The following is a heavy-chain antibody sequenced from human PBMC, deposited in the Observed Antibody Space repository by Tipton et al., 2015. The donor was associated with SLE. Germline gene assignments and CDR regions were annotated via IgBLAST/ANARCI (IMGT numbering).Heavy chain of an antibody. J-gene: IGHJ4*02. CDR1: GGSFSGYY. CDR2: INHSGST. V-gene: IGHV4-34*01. Sequence: TLSPTCAVYGGSFSGYYWSWIRQPPGKGLEWIGEINHSGSTNYNPSLKSRVTISVDTSKNQFSLKLSSVTAADTAVYYCAREWGDGSGSYYNDYWGQGTLVTVSS. D-gene: IGHD3-10*01. CDR3: AREWGDGSGSYYNDY.